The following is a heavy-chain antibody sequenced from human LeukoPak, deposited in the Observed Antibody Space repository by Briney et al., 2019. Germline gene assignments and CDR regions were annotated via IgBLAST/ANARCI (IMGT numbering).Heavy chain of an antibody. V-gene: IGHV4-4*07. D-gene: IGHD3-22*01. CDR2: IYTSGST. Sequence: KPSETLSLTCTVSGGSISSYYWSWIRQPAGKGLEWIGRIYTSGSTNYNPSLKSRVTISVDTSKNQFSLKLSSVTAADTAVYYCARAPSTYYYDSSGYQSLYYFDYWGQGTLVTVSS. J-gene: IGHJ4*02. CDR1: GGSISSYY. CDR3: ARAPSTYYYDSSGYQSLYYFDY.